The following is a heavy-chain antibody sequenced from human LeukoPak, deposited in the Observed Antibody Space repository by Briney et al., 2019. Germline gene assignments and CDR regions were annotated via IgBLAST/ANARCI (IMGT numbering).Heavy chain of an antibody. J-gene: IGHJ4*02. CDR3: ARERITMVRGVISPLDY. V-gene: IGHV3-33*01. CDR1: GFTFSSYG. Sequence: GGSLRLSCAASGFTFSSYGMHWVRQAPGKGLEWVAVIWYDGSNKYYADPVKGRFTISRDNSKNTLYLQMNSLRAEDTAVYYCARERITMVRGVISPLDYWGQGTLVTVSS. D-gene: IGHD3-10*01. CDR2: IWYDGSNK.